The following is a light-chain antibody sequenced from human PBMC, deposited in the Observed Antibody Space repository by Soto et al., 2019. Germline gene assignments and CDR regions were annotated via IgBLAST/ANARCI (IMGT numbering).Light chain of an antibody. CDR1: QSIRTW. CDR3: QQYNTNPWT. J-gene: IGKJ1*01. Sequence: DIPMTQSPSTLSASVGDRVTITCRASQSIRTWLAWYQQKPGKAPKLLIYDASSLKSGVPSRFSGGGSGTEFTLTISSLQPDDFTTYYCQQYNTNPWTFGQGTKVDIK. CDR2: DAS. V-gene: IGKV1-5*01.